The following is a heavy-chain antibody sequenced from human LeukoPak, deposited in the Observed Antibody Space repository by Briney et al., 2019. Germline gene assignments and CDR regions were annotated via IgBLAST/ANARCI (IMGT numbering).Heavy chain of an antibody. D-gene: IGHD1-26*01. CDR2: ISSSGSTI. CDR3: ASVDYSGSWSYYYYGMDA. Sequence: PGGSLRLSCAASGFTFSSYEMNWVRQAPGKGLEWVSYISSSGSTIYYADSVKGRFTISRDNAKNSLYLQMNSLRAEDTAVYYCASVDYSGSWSYYYYGMDAWGQGTTVTVSS. CDR1: GFTFSSYE. J-gene: IGHJ6*02. V-gene: IGHV3-48*03.